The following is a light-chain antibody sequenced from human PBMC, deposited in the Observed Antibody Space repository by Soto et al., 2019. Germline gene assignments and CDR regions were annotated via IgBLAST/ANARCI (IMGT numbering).Light chain of an antibody. CDR1: QSVSDN. Sequence: EIVMTQSPATLSVFPGERATLSCRASQSVSDNLVWYQQKPGQAPRLLIYRSSTRATGIPARFSGSGSGTEFTLTISSLQSEDLALYYCQQHNNWPLTFGGGTKVEIK. J-gene: IGKJ4*01. CDR2: RSS. V-gene: IGKV3-15*01. CDR3: QQHNNWPLT.